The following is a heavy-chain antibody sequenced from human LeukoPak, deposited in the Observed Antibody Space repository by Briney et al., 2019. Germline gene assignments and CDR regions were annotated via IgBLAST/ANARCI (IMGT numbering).Heavy chain of an antibody. CDR3: ARTFPRDLGIEARRAFDY. D-gene: IGHD6-6*01. Sequence: SETLSLTCAVYGGSFSGYYWSWIRQPPGEGLEWIGEINHSGSTNYNPSLKSRVTISVDTSKNQFSLKLSSVTAADTAVHYCARTFPRDLGIEARRAFDYWGQGTLVTVSS. V-gene: IGHV4-34*01. J-gene: IGHJ4*02. CDR2: INHSGST. CDR1: GGSFSGYY.